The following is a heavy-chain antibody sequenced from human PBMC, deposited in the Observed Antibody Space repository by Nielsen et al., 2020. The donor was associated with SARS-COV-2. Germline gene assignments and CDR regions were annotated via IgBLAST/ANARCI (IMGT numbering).Heavy chain of an antibody. J-gene: IGHJ4*02. CDR3: ARSPTDDYDILTGYYYYFDY. D-gene: IGHD3-9*01. CDR2: IECDDDK. Sequence: SGPPLAKLTQLLTLPYTFSGFSLSTSGMSVSWIRQPPEKALAWLALIECDDDKYYSTSLKTRLTISKDTYKNQVVLTMTNMDPVDTATYYCARSPTDDYDILTGYYYYFDYWGQGTLVTVSS. CDR1: GFSLSTSGMS. V-gene: IGHV2-70*01.